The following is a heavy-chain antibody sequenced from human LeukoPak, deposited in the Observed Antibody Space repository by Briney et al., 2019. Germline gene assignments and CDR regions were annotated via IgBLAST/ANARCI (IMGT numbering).Heavy chain of an antibody. CDR1: GFTFSSYG. Sequence: GGSLRLSCAASGFTFSSYGMHWVRQAPGKGLEWVAFIRYDGSNKYYADSVKGRFTISRDNSKNTLYLQMNSLRAEDTAVYYCAKGRGYRDWIGYWGQGTLVTVSS. CDR3: AKGRGYRDWIGY. CDR2: IRYDGSNK. V-gene: IGHV3-30*02. J-gene: IGHJ4*02. D-gene: IGHD5-12*01.